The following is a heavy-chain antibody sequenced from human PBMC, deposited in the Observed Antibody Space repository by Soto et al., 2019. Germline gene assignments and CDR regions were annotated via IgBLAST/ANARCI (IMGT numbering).Heavy chain of an antibody. CDR1: GYNFAGYW. Sequence: GASLKFSWKGAGYNFAGYWLAGVRQMHGKGLELLGVIYPCDSDTRYRPSFQGQVTISADKSINSASLQWSSLRASDTAMYYWARGAVSTRTFDYWGQGTPVTVCS. J-gene: IGHJ4*02. V-gene: IGHV5-51*01. CDR2: IYPCDSDT. CDR3: ARGAVSTRTFDY. D-gene: IGHD6-19*01.